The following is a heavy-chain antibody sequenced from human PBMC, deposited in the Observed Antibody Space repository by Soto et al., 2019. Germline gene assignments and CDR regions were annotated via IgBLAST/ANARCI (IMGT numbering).Heavy chain of an antibody. J-gene: IGHJ4*02. Sequence: QVQLQESGPGLVKPSQTLSLTCTVSGGSISSGGYYWSWIRQHPGKGLEWIGYIYYSGSTYYNPSLTIRVTISVDTCKNQFSLKLSSVTAADTAVYYCAREGGSSWGIDYWGQGTLVTVSS. V-gene: IGHV4-31*03. D-gene: IGHD6-13*01. CDR1: GGSISSGGYY. CDR2: IYYSGST. CDR3: AREGGSSWGIDY.